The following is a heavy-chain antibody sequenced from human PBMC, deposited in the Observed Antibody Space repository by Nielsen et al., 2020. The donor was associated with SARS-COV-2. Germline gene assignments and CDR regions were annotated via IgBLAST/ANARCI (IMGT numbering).Heavy chain of an antibody. D-gene: IGHD1-26*01. CDR2: ISAYNGNT. CDR1: GGTFSSYG. V-gene: IGHV1-18*01. CDR3: AREWGLVGGYYFDY. J-gene: IGHJ4*02. Sequence: ASVKVSCKASGGTFSSYGISWVRQAPGQGLEWMGWISAYNGNTNYAQKLQGRVTMTTDTSTSTAYMELRSLRSDDTAVYYCAREWGLVGGYYFDYWGQGTLVTVSS.